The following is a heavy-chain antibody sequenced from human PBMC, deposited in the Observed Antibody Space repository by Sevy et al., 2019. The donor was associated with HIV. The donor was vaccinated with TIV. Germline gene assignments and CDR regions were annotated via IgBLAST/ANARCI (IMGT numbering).Heavy chain of an antibody. V-gene: IGHV3-30*18. CDR3: AKGSKATDSAFDL. CDR2: VSYDGSTK. D-gene: IGHD1-26*01. CDR1: GFTFSNYG. J-gene: IGHJ3*01. Sequence: GGSLRLSCAASGFTFSNYGMHWVRQAPGKGLEWVAVVSYDGSTKYYADFVKGRFTISRDNSKNTVYPQMNTLRTEDTAVFYCAKGSKATDSAFDLWGQGTMVTVSS.